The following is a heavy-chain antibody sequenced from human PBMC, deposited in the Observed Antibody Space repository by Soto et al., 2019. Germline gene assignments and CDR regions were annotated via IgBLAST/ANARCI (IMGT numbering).Heavy chain of an antibody. CDR3: AKDSSVCSGGSCYSVEFYYYYMDV. CDR2: ICWNSGSI. Sequence: PGGSLRLSCAASGFTFDDYAMHWVRQAPGKGLEWVSGICWNSGSIGYADSVKGRFTISRDNAKNSLYLQMNSLRAEDTALYYCAKDSSVCSGGSCYSVEFYYYYMDVWGKGTTVTVSS. V-gene: IGHV3-9*01. J-gene: IGHJ6*03. D-gene: IGHD2-15*01. CDR1: GFTFDDYA.